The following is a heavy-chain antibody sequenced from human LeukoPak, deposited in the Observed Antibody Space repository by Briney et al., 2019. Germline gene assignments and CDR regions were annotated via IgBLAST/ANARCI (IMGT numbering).Heavy chain of an antibody. CDR1: GFTFSSYA. V-gene: IGHV3-30-3*01. CDR2: ISYDGSNK. D-gene: IGHD5-18*01. Sequence: GGSLRLSCAASGFTFSSYAMSWVRQAPGKGLEWVAVISYDGSNKYYADSVKGRFTISRDNSKNTLYLQMNSLRAEDTAVYYCARDPASVQLWFGYFDYWGQGTLVTVSS. CDR3: ARDPASVQLWFGYFDY. J-gene: IGHJ4*02.